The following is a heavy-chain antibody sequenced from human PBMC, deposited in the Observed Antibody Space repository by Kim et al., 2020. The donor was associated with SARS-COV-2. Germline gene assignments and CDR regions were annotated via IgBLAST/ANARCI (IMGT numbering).Heavy chain of an antibody. CDR2: ISSNGGST. Sequence: GGSLRLSCSASGFTFSSYAMHWVRQAPGKGLEYVSAISSNGGSTYYADSVKGRFTISRDNSKNTLYLQMSSLRAEDTAVYYCVKIAAAGYFDYWGQGTLVTVSS. V-gene: IGHV3-64D*06. CDR1: GFTFSSYA. J-gene: IGHJ4*02. D-gene: IGHD6-13*01. CDR3: VKIAAAGYFDY.